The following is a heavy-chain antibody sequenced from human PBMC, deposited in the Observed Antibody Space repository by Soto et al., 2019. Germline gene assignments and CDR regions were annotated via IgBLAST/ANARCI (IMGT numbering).Heavy chain of an antibody. V-gene: IGHV4-61*01. D-gene: IGHD6-13*01. J-gene: IGHJ4*02. CDR3: AREISSSWDGTFDY. CDR1: GASVSSGSYD. Sequence: PSETLSLTCTVSGASVSSGSYDWSWIRQSPGKGLEWIGYIYYSGNTNYNPSLKSRVTISVDRSKNQLSLKLRSVTAADTAVYYCAREISSSWDGTFDYWGQGTLVTVSS. CDR2: IYYSGNT.